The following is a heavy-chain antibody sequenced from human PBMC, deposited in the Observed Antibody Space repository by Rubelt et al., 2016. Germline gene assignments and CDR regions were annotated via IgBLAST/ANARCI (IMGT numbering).Heavy chain of an antibody. V-gene: IGHV5-51*01. CDR2: YPGDSDT. J-gene: IGHJ3*02. CDR3: ARPPPSYGVGAFDI. D-gene: IGHD4-17*01. Sequence: YPGDSDTRYSPSFQGRVTISADKSISTAYLQWSSLKASDTAMYYCARPPPSYGVGAFDIWGQGTMVSVSS.